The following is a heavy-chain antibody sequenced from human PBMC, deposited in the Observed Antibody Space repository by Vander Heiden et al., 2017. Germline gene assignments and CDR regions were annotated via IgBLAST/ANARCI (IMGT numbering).Heavy chain of an antibody. V-gene: IGHV3-72*01. CDR2: ISIKANGFTT. CDR3: AREFFMD. Sequence: EVLLLGSVGGFARPGGRLRLAWGASGFTFSDQFMDWVRQAPGKGLEWVSRISIKANGFTTYYAASVKGRFMLSRDDSANSLFLQMTSLKTDDAAVYYCAREFFMDWGNRTLGTVS. J-gene: IGHJ4*03. D-gene: IGHD3-10*01. CDR1: GFTFSDQF.